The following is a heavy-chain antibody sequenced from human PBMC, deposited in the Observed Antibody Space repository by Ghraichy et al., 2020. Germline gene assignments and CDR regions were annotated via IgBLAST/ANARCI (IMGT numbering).Heavy chain of an antibody. J-gene: IGHJ4*02. CDR2: ISAYNGNT. CDR3: IIMITFGGVIGRFDY. CDR1: GYTFTSYG. V-gene: IGHV1-18*01. D-gene: IGHD3-16*02. Sequence: ASVKVSCKASGYTFTSYGISWVRQAPGQGLEWMGWISAYNGNTNYAQKLQGRVTMTTDTSTSTAYMELRSLRSDDTAVYYCIIMITFGGVIGRFDYWGQGTLVTVSS.